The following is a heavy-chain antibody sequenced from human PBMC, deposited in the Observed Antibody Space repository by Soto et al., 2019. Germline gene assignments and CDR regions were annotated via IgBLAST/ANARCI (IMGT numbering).Heavy chain of an antibody. CDR1: GGSISSGGYY. D-gene: IGHD3-22*01. CDR3: ARWKDDSSGQRSPYYFDY. J-gene: IGHJ4*02. V-gene: IGHV4-31*02. Sequence: LCGGSISSGGYYWSWIRQHPGKGLEWIGYIYYSGSTYYNPSLKSRVTISVDTSKNQFSLKLSSVTAADTAVYYCARWKDDSSGQRSPYYFDYWGQGTLVTVSS. CDR2: IYYSGST.